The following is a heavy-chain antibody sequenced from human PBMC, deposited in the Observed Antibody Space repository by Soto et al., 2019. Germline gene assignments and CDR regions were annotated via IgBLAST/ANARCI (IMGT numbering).Heavy chain of an antibody. V-gene: IGHV1-8*01. J-gene: IGHJ1*01. CDR3: ARGPPPQCDSESCSASGYFQY. Sequence: GASVKVSCKASGYTFINYYINWVRQATGQGPEWMGWMNPNSGNTGYTQNFQGRVTMTAITSRSTAYMELSSLTSEDTAVYYCARGPPPQCDSESCSASGYFQYWGQGTPVTVSS. CDR2: MNPNSGNT. CDR1: GYTFINYY. D-gene: IGHD2-15*01.